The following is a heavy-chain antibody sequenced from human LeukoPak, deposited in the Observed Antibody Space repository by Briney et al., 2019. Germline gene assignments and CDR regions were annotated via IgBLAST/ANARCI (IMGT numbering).Heavy chain of an antibody. Sequence: PSETLSLTCTVSGGSISTYYWSWIRQPPGKGLEWIGYIYYSGSTYYNPSLKSRVTISVDTSKNQFSLKLSSVTAADTAVYYCARDAYYDILTGSPSQYFDYWGQGTLVTVSS. CDR3: ARDAYYDILTGSPSQYFDY. D-gene: IGHD3-9*01. J-gene: IGHJ4*02. CDR1: GGSISTYY. V-gene: IGHV4-59*12. CDR2: IYYSGST.